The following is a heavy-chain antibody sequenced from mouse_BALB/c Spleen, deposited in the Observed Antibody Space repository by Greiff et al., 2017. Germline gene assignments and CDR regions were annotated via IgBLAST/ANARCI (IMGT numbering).Heavy chain of an antibody. Sequence: EVKLVESGGGLVQPGGSLRLSCATSGFTFSDFYMEWVRQPPGKRLEWIAASRNKANDYTTEYSASVKGRFIVSRDTSQSILYLQMNALRAEDTAIYYCARDLYDYDEGYWYFDVWGAGTTVTVSS. J-gene: IGHJ1*01. V-gene: IGHV7-1*02. CDR3: ARDLYDYDEGYWYFDV. CDR1: GFTFSDFY. D-gene: IGHD2-4*01. CDR2: SRNKANDYTT.